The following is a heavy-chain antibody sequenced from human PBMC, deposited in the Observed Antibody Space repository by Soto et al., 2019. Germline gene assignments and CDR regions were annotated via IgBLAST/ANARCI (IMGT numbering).Heavy chain of an antibody. D-gene: IGHD2-8*01. V-gene: IGHV4-59*01. CDR2: IHYSGTT. CDR1: GTSISSYY. J-gene: IGHJ4*02. CDR3: ARYNSYAIDY. Sequence: SETLSLTCTVSGTSISSYYWSWIRQPPGKGLEWIANIHYSGTTNYNPSLASRVTLSVDTSKNQFSLKMTSVTAADRAMYFCARYNSYAIDYWGRGTLVTVPS.